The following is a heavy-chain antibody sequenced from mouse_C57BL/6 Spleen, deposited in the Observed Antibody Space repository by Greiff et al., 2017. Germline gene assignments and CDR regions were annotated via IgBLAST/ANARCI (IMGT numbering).Heavy chain of an antibody. Sequence: EVKLMESGAELVKPGASVKLSCTASGFNITDYYMHWVKQRTEQGLEWIGRIDPEDGETKYAPNFQGKATITADTSSNTAYLQLSSLTSEDTAVYYCAEGGGNFPMDYWGQGTSVTVSS. V-gene: IGHV14-2*01. D-gene: IGHD2-1*01. J-gene: IGHJ4*01. CDR3: AEGGGNFPMDY. CDR2: IDPEDGET. CDR1: GFNITDYY.